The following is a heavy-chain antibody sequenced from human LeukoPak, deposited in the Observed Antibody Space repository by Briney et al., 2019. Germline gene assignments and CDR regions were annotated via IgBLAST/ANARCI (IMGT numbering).Heavy chain of an antibody. Sequence: GGSLRLSCAASGLTFSNAWMIWVRQAPGKGLEWVGRIKSKIDGGTTDYAAPVKGRFTISRDDSKNTLDLQMNSLKTEDTAVYYCTTSAFDIWGQGTMVTVSS. J-gene: IGHJ3*02. CDR1: GLTFSNAW. CDR2: IKSKIDGGTT. CDR3: TTSAFDI. V-gene: IGHV3-15*01.